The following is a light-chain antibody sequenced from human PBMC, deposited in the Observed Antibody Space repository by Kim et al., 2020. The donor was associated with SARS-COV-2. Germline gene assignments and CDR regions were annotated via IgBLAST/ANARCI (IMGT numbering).Light chain of an antibody. CDR2: QDS. CDR1: ELGYKC. J-gene: IGLJ2*01. V-gene: IGLV3-1*01. CDR3: QAWDSSTAVV. Sequence: SYELTQPPSVSVSPGQTASITCSGNELGYKCTSWYQQKPGHSPVLVMYQDSKRPSGIPELFSGSNSGNTATLTISGTQAMDEADYYCQAWDSSTAVVFGGGTKVTVL.